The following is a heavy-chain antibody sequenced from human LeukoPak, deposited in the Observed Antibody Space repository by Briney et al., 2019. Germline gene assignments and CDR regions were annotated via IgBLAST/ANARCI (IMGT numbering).Heavy chain of an antibody. CDR2: IYVSGNS. J-gene: IGHJ4*02. V-gene: IGHV4-59*08. Sequence: SETLSLTCTVSGASVSGDYWSWIRQPPGKGLEWIGYIYVSGNSNYNPSLKSRVSISLDTSKDQVSLTLTSVTAADTAVYYCARHPFSSPFDHWGQGTLVAVSS. CDR1: GASVSGDY. CDR3: ARHPFSSPFDH.